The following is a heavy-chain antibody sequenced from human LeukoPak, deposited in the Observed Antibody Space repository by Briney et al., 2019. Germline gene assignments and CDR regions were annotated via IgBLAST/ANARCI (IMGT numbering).Heavy chain of an antibody. Sequence: SETLPLTCAVSGGSISSSNWWSWVRQPPGKGLEWIGEIYHSGSTYSNPSLQSRVTISVDKSKNHFSLKLTSVTAADTAVYYCARTSAEYSNSWIDSWGQGTLVTVSS. CDR2: IYHSGST. CDR1: GGSISSSNW. CDR3: ARTSAEYSNSWIDS. V-gene: IGHV4-4*02. D-gene: IGHD6-6*01. J-gene: IGHJ5*01.